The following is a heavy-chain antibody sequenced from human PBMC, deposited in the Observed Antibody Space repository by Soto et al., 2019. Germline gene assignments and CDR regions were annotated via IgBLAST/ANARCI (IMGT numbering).Heavy chain of an antibody. CDR1: GGSISSGDYY. CDR2: IYYSGST. D-gene: IGHD3-9*01. V-gene: IGHV4-30-4*01. J-gene: IGHJ6*02. Sequence: TSETLSLTCTVSGGSISSGDYYWSWIRQPPGKGLEWIGYIYYSGSTYYNPSLKSRVTISVDTSKNQFSLKLSSVTAADTAVYYCARISRYYDILTGVLVCMDVWGQGTTVTVSS. CDR3: ARISRYYDILTGVLVCMDV.